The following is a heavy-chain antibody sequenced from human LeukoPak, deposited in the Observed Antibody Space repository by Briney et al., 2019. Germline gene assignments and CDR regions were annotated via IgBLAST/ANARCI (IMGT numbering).Heavy chain of an antibody. V-gene: IGHV3-21*01. D-gene: IGHD3-22*01. Sequence: PGGSLRLSCAASGFTFSSYSMNWVRQAPGKGLEWVSSISSSSSYIYYADSVKGRFTISRDNAKNSLYLQMNSLRAEDTAVYYCAREGTYYYDSSGYYSPDAFDIWGQGTMVTVSS. J-gene: IGHJ3*02. CDR1: GFTFSSYS. CDR2: ISSSSSYI. CDR3: AREGTYYYDSSGYYSPDAFDI.